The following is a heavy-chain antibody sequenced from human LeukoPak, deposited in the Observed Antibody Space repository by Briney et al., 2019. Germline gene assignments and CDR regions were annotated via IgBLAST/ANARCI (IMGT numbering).Heavy chain of an antibody. CDR3: ARAVAAAGREGYFDY. J-gene: IGHJ4*02. CDR1: GGSFSGYY. Sequence: SETLSLTRAVYGGSFSGYYWSWIRQPPGKGLEWIGEINHSGSTNYNPSLKSRVTISVDTSKNQFSLKLSSVTAADTAVYYCARAVAAAGREGYFDYWGQGTLVTVSS. V-gene: IGHV4-34*01. CDR2: INHSGST. D-gene: IGHD6-13*01.